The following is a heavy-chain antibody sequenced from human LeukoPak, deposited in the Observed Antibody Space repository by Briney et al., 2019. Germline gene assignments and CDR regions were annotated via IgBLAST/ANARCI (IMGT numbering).Heavy chain of an antibody. CDR3: ARDPIMVRGRDYYYYGMDV. D-gene: IGHD3-10*01. CDR1: GDSVSSNSAA. Sequence: SQTLSLTCAISGDSVSSNSAAWNWIRQSPSRGLEWLGRTYYRSKWYNDYAVSVKSRITINPDTSKNQFSLQLSSVTPEDTAVYYCARDPIMVRGRDYYYYGMDVWGQGTTVTVSS. J-gene: IGHJ6*02. CDR2: TYYRSKWYN. V-gene: IGHV6-1*01.